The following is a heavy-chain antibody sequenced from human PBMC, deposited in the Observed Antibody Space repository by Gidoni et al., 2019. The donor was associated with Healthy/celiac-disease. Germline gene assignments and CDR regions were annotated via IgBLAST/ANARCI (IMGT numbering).Heavy chain of an antibody. Sequence: QVQLVQSGAEVKKPGSSVTVSCKASGGTFSSYAISWVRQAPGQGLAWMGGIIPIFGTANYAQKFQGRVTIIADKSTSTAYMELSSLRSEDTAVYYCARTRNRSGYYYQHFDYWGQGTLVTVSS. CDR2: IIPIFGTA. J-gene: IGHJ4*02. CDR3: ARTRNRSGYYYQHFDY. V-gene: IGHV1-69*06. CDR1: GGTFSSYA. D-gene: IGHD3-22*01.